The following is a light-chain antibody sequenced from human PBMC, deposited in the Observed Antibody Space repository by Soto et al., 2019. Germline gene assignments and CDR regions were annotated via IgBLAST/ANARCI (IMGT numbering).Light chain of an antibody. J-gene: IGKJ1*01. CDR1: QSISNR. Sequence: DIQMTQSPSTLSASVGDRVTITCRASQSISNRLVWYQHKPGKAPKVLIYDASSLESGVPSRFSGSGSATESILTISSLQPDDFATYHCQHYGGLWTFGQGTKVEIK. CDR3: QHYGGLWT. CDR2: DAS. V-gene: IGKV1-5*01.